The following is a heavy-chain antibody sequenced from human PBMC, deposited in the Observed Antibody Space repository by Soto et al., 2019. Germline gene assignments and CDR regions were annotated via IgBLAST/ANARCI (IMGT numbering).Heavy chain of an antibody. D-gene: IGHD4-17*01. CDR2: ILYDGSKK. Sequence: GGSLRLSCAASGFTFSSYGMHWVRQAPGKGLEWVAVILYDGSKKYYADSMKGRFTISRDNSKNTLYLQMNSLRAEDTALYYCAKDRGALRWSEEHYYFDYWGQGTLVTVSS. J-gene: IGHJ4*02. CDR1: GFTFSSYG. CDR3: AKDRGALRWSEEHYYFDY. V-gene: IGHV3-30*18.